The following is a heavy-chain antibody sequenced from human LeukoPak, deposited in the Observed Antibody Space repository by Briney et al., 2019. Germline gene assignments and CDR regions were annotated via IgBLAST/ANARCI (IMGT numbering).Heavy chain of an antibody. CDR1: GFTFSSYS. V-gene: IGHV3-21*01. CDR3: ARDSGKRWLQSNAFDI. CDR2: ISSSSSYI. Sequence: GGSLRLSCAASGFTFSSYSMNWVRQAPGKGLEWVSSISSSSSYIYYADSVEGRFTISRDNAKNSLYLQMNSLRAEDTAVYYCARDSGKRWLQSNAFDIWGHGTMVTVSS. D-gene: IGHD5-24*01. J-gene: IGHJ3*02.